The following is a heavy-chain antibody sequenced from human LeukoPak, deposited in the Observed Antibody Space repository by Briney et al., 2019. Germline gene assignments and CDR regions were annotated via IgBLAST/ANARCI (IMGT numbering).Heavy chain of an antibody. CDR2: IWHDGSSK. CDR1: GFTFSHYA. V-gene: IGHV3-30*02. CDR3: AKDPGAHDKHFDH. J-gene: IGHJ4*02. D-gene: IGHD3-10*01. Sequence: GGSLRLSCSASGFTFSHYAMHWVRQAPGKGLDWVAVIWHDGSSKYYADSVKGRFTISRDNSRKTVSLQMNSLRAEDTAVYYCAKDPGAHDKHFDHWGQGTLVTVSS.